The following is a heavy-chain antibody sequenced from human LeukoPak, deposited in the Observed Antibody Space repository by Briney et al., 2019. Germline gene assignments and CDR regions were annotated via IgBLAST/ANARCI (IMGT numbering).Heavy chain of an antibody. J-gene: IGHJ4*02. V-gene: IGHV3-21*04. Sequence: GGSLRLSCAASGFTFSSYSMNWVRQAPGKGLEWVSFISSSSSYIYYADSVKGRFTISRDNSKNTLYLQMNSLRAEDTAVYYCAKEVIGSYKAFYFDYWGQGTLVTVSS. CDR1: GFTFSSYS. CDR2: ISSSSSYI. D-gene: IGHD1-26*01. CDR3: AKEVIGSYKAFYFDY.